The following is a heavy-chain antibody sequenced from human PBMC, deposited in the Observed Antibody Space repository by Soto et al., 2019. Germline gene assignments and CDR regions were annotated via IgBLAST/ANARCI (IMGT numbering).Heavy chain of an antibody. CDR1: GYTFTSYY. D-gene: IGHD3-9*01. CDR2: INPSGVGR. CDR3: ARDAPLQLRYFVY. J-gene: IGHJ4*01. Sequence: ASVKVSCKASGYTFTSYYMHWVRQAPGQGLEWMGIINPSGVGRSYAQKFQGRVTMTSDTSTSTVYMELSSLRSEDTAVYYCARDAPLQLRYFVYWGHGTLVTVSS. V-gene: IGHV1-46*01.